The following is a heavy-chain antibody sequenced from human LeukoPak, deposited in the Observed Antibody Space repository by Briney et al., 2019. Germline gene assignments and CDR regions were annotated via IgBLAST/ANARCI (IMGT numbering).Heavy chain of an antibody. J-gene: IGHJ4*02. CDR3: AKDLAAVTAFDY. V-gene: IGHV3-23*01. CDR2: ISGNGGST. D-gene: IGHD2-21*02. CDR1: GFTSSSYA. Sequence: PRGSLILSCAASGFTSSSYAMSWVRPAPGKGLEWVSAISGNGGSTYYADSVKGRFTISRDNSKSTLYLQMNSLRAEDTAVYYCAKDLAAVTAFDYWGQGTLVTVSS.